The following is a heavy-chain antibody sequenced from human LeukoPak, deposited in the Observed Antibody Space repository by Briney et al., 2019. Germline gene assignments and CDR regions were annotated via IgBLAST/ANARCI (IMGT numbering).Heavy chain of an antibody. V-gene: IGHV3-33*01. CDR1: GFIFSDYG. CDR3: ARWGGTRQYYFDY. CDR2: TRFDGSIK. J-gene: IGHJ4*02. Sequence: PGGSLRLSCAVSGFIFSDYGFHWVRQAPGKRLEWVAVTRFDGSIKQYADSVKGRFTISRDDSKNTLYLQMNFLKSEDTAVYYCARWGGTRQYYFDYWGQGTLVTVSS. D-gene: IGHD1-1*01.